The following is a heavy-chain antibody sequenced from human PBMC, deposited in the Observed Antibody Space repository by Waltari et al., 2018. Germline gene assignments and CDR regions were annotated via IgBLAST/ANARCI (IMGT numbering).Heavy chain of an antibody. D-gene: IGHD2-2*01. CDR2: IIPILGIA. Sequence: QVQLVQSGAEVKKPGSSVKVSCKASGGTFSSYPISWVRQAPGQGLEWMGRIIPILGIANYAQKVQGRVTITAEKATSTAYMELSSLRSEDTAVYYCARFRTVVPAANYYGMDVWGQGTTVTVSS. V-gene: IGHV1-69*02. CDR1: GGTFSSYP. CDR3: ARFRTVVPAANYYGMDV. J-gene: IGHJ6*02.